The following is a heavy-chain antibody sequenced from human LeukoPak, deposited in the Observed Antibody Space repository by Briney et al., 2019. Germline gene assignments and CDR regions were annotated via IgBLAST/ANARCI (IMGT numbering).Heavy chain of an antibody. CDR3: ARVVPGNWFDP. CDR2: IYYSGST. V-gene: IGHV4-59*01. CDR1: GGSFSTYY. Sequence: SETLSLTCTVSGGSFSTYYWSWIRQPPGKGLEWIGYIYYSGSTNYNPSLESRVTISVDTSKNQFSLKLSSVTAADTALYYCARVVPGNWFDPWGQGTLVTVSS. J-gene: IGHJ5*02.